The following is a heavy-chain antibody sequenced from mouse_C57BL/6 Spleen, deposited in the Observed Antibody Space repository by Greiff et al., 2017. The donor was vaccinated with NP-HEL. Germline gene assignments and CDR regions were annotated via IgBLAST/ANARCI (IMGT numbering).Heavy chain of an antibody. D-gene: IGHD1-1*01. CDR3: TPRGITSPFAY. Sequence: EVQLQQSGAELVRPGASVKLSCTASGFNIKDDYMHWVKQRPEQGLEWIGWIDPENGDTEYASKFQGKATITADTSSNTAYLQLSSLTSEDTAVYYCTPRGITSPFAYWGQGTLVTVSA. J-gene: IGHJ3*01. CDR1: GFNIKDDY. V-gene: IGHV14-4*01. CDR2: IDPENGDT.